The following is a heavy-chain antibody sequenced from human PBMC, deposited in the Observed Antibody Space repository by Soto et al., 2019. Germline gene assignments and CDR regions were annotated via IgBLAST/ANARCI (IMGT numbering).Heavy chain of an antibody. CDR3: KSRDY. CDR2: IFSGGST. J-gene: IGHJ4*02. CDR1: GFSVSDDY. V-gene: IGHV3-53*04. Sequence: EVQLVESGRGLVQPGGSLRLACAASGFSVSDDYMNWVRQAPGKGLEWVSVIFSGGSTYYADSVKGRFTISRHNSENTLYLQMSSLRVEDTAVYYCKSRDYWGRGTLVTVSS.